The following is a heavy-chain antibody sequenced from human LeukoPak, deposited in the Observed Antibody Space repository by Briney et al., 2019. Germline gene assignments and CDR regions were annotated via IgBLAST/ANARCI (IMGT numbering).Heavy chain of an antibody. CDR3: VKGQKHDFWSGHSHVYFDY. CDR2: ISWNSGSI. Sequence: PGGSLRLSCAASGLTFDGYAMHWVRHAPGKGLEWVSGISWNSGSIGYADSVKGRFTISRDNAKNSLYLQMNSLRAEDTAIYFCVKGQKHDFWSGHSHVYFDYWGRGALVTVSS. V-gene: IGHV3-9*01. CDR1: GLTFDGYA. D-gene: IGHD3-3*01. J-gene: IGHJ4*02.